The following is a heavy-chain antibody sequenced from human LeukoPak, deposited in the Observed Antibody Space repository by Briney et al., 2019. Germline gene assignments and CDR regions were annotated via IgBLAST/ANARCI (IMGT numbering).Heavy chain of an antibody. CDR2: IYYSGST. J-gene: IGHJ4*02. CDR3: ARQYTDGLTGY. CDR1: GGSISSYY. D-gene: IGHD1-14*01. V-gene: IGHV4-59*08. Sequence: SETLSLTCTVSGGSISSYYWSWIRQPPGKGLEWIGYIYYSGSTNYNPSLKSRVTISVDTSKNQFSLKLSSVTAADTAVYYCARQYTDGLTGYWGQGTLVTVSS.